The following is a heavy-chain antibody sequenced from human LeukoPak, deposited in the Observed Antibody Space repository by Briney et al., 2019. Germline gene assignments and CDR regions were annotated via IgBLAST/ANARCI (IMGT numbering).Heavy chain of an antibody. CDR1: GFTFSSYA. Sequence: PRGSLTLSCAASGFTFSSYAMSWVRQAPGKGLEWVSAISGSGGSTYYADSVKGRFTISRDNSKNTLYLQMNSLRAEDTAVYYCAKDSPGEYSLFDYWGQGTLVTVSS. D-gene: IGHD2-21*01. CDR3: AKDSPGEYSLFDY. CDR2: ISGSGGST. V-gene: IGHV3-23*01. J-gene: IGHJ4*02.